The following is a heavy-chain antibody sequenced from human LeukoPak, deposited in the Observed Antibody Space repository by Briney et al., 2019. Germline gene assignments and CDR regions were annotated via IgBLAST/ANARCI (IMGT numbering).Heavy chain of an antibody. Sequence: PGGSLRLSCAASGFTFSSYWMGWVRQAPGKGLEWVANIKQDGSEKYYVDSVKGRFTISRDNAKNSLYLQMNSLRAEDTAVYYCARDTSCSSTSCPPPPYYYYGMDVWGKGTTVTVSS. CDR2: IKQDGSEK. CDR3: ARDTSCSSTSCPPPPYYYYGMDV. CDR1: GFTFSSYW. D-gene: IGHD2-2*01. J-gene: IGHJ6*04. V-gene: IGHV3-7*01.